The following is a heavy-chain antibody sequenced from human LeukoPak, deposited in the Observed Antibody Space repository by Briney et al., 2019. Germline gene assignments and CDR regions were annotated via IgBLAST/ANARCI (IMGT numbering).Heavy chain of an antibody. D-gene: IGHD3-10*02. CDR1: GFTFSSYG. CDR3: AKGLITMSELGAFDI. J-gene: IGHJ3*02. CDR2: ISGSGGST. V-gene: IGHV3-23*01. Sequence: GGTLRLSCAASGFTFSSYGMSWVRQAPGKGLEWVSAISGSGGSTYYADSVKGRFTISRDNSKNTLYLQMNSLRAEDTAVYYCAKGLITMSELGAFDIWGQGTMVTVSS.